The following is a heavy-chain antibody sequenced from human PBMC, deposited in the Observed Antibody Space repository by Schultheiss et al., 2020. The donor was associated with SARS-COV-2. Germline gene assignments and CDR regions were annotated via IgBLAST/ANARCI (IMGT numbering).Heavy chain of an antibody. D-gene: IGHD3-3*01. CDR1: GFTFSNYG. CDR2: IWYDGSIK. CDR3: ARELDFWSGYYPVYYYGMDV. J-gene: IGHJ6*02. Sequence: GGSLRLSCAVSGFTFSNYGMHWVRQAPGKGLEWVAVIWYDGSIKFYADSVKGRFTISKDNSKSTLFLQMNSLRAEDTAVYYCARELDFWSGYYPVYYYGMDVWGQGTTVTVSS. V-gene: IGHV3-33*01.